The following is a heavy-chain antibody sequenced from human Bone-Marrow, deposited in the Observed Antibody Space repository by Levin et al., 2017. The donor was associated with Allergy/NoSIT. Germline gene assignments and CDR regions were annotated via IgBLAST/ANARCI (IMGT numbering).Heavy chain of an antibody. CDR2: ISARRTTM. Sequence: GESLKISCAASGFSFTTYGMIWVRQAPGKGLEWVSYISARRTTMYYADSVKGRFTISRDDAKNTLYLQMSSLRAEDTAVYYCARDEESFGDAFDIWGRGTRVTVSS. CDR1: GFSFTTYG. D-gene: IGHD3-16*01. J-gene: IGHJ3*02. CDR3: ARDEESFGDAFDI. V-gene: IGHV3-48*01.